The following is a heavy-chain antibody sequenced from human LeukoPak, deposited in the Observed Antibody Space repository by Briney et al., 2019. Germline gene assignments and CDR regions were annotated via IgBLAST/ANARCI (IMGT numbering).Heavy chain of an antibody. D-gene: IGHD2-2*01. CDR3: ARVSVVPAAYFDY. CDR1: GXSFSGYY. J-gene: IGHJ4*02. CDR2: INHSGST. V-gene: IGHV4-34*01. Sequence: SETLSLTWAVYGXSFSGYYWSWIRQPPGKGLEWIGEINHSGSTNYNPSLKSRVTISVDTSKNQFSLKLSSVTAADTAVYYCARVSVVPAAYFDYWGQGTLVTVSS.